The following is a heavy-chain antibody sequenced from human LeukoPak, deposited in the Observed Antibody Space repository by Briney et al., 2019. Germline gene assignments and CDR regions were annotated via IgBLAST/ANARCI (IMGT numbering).Heavy chain of an antibody. D-gene: IGHD3-22*01. Sequence: GGSLRLPCAASGLPLSSYAMSWVRQAPGGGREWVSAIRAGGGNTSHAESVQGRFPIYRDNSKNTLYLQMNRLRAEDTAVYYCAKDLVRDSSGYYFGYWGQGTLVTVSS. J-gene: IGHJ4*02. CDR1: GLPLSSYA. CDR3: AKDLVRDSSGYYFGY. V-gene: IGHV3-23*01. CDR2: IRAGGGNT.